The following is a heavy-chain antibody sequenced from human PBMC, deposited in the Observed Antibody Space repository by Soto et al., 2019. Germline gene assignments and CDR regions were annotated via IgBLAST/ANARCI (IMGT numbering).Heavy chain of an antibody. Sequence: SETLSLTCTVSGGSISSSSYYWGWIRQPPGKGLEWIGSIYYSGSTYYNPSLKSRVTISVDTSKNQFSLKLSSVTAADTAVYYRARHGHRIAARPYCFDPWGQGTLVTVSS. J-gene: IGHJ5*02. CDR2: IYYSGST. CDR3: ARHGHRIAARPYCFDP. V-gene: IGHV4-39*01. D-gene: IGHD6-6*01. CDR1: GGSISSSSYY.